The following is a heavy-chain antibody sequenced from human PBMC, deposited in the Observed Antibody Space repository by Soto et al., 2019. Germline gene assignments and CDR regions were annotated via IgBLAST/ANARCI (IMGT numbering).Heavy chain of an antibody. D-gene: IGHD1-1*01. CDR2: ISSSGSTI. Sequence: GSLRLSCAASGFTFSSYEMNWVRQAPGKGLEWVSYISSSGSTIYYADSVKGRFTISRDNAKNSLYLQMNSLRAEDTAVYYCARDRSPGGGVWFDPWGQGTLVTVSS. V-gene: IGHV3-48*03. CDR3: ARDRSPGGGVWFDP. CDR1: GFTFSSYE. J-gene: IGHJ5*02.